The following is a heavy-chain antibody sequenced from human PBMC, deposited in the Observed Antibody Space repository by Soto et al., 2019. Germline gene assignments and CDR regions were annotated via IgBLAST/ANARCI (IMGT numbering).Heavy chain of an antibody. Sequence: SETLSLTCAVYGGSFSGYYWSWIRQPPGKGLEWIGEINHSGSTNYNPSLKSRVTISVDTSKNQFSLKLSSVTAADTAVYYCARAIPHLRYFDWLGYYFDYWGQGTLVTVSS. D-gene: IGHD3-9*01. J-gene: IGHJ4*02. CDR1: GGSFSGYY. CDR2: INHSGST. CDR3: ARAIPHLRYFDWLGYYFDY. V-gene: IGHV4-34*01.